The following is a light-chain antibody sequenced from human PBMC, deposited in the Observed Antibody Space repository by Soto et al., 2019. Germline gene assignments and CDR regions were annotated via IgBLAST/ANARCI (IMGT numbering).Light chain of an antibody. Sequence: SYELTQPPSVSVSPGQTASITCSGDKLGDKYACWYQQKPGQSPVLVIYQDSKRPSGFPERFSGSNSGNTATLTISGTQAMDEADYYCQAWDSSTSRFGGGTKLTVL. V-gene: IGLV3-1*01. CDR1: KLGDKY. J-gene: IGLJ2*01. CDR3: QAWDSSTSR. CDR2: QDS.